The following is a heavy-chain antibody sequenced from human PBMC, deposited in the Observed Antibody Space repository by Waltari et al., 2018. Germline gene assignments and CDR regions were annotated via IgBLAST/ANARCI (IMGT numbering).Heavy chain of an antibody. CDR2: INHSGST. D-gene: IGHD1-26*01. Sequence: QVQLQQWGAGLLKPSETLSLTCAVYGGSFSGYYWSWIRQPPGKGLEWIEEINHSGSTNYNPSLKSRVTISVDTSKNQFSLKLSSVTAADTAVYYCAHSSQIEMATNLLDAFDIWGQGTMVTVSS. CDR1: GGSFSGYY. J-gene: IGHJ3*02. CDR3: AHSSQIEMATNLLDAFDI. V-gene: IGHV4-34*01.